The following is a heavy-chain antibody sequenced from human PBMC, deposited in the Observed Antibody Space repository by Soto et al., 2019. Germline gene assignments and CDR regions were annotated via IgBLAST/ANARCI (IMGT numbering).Heavy chain of an antibody. J-gene: IGHJ4*02. Sequence: ASVKVSCKASGYTFTGYYMHWVRQAPGRGLEWMGWINPNSGGTNYAQKFQGRVTMTRDTSISTAYMELSRLRSDDTAVYYCARDHPATIFGVVITFDYWGQGTLVTVSS. D-gene: IGHD3-3*01. CDR1: GYTFTGYY. V-gene: IGHV1-2*02. CDR2: INPNSGGT. CDR3: ARDHPATIFGVVITFDY.